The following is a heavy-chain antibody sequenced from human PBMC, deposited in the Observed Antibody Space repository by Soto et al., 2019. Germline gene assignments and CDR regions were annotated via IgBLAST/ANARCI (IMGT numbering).Heavy chain of an antibody. CDR2: IVPLTGTP. J-gene: IGHJ4*02. CDR3: AKEYGSSSLSPDFDY. D-gene: IGHD6-13*01. Sequence: GASVKVSCKTSGGTFGTYGIGWARQAPGQGLEWMGGIVPLTGTPNYAQKFQGRVTITADEASSTVHMRLSSLRAEDTAVYYCAKEYGSSSLSPDFDYWGQGTLVTVSS. V-gene: IGHV1-69*13. CDR1: GGTFGTYG.